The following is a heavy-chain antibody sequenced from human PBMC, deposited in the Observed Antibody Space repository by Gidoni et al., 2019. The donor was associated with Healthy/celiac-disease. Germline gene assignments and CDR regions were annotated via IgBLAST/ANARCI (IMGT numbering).Heavy chain of an antibody. V-gene: IGHV4-30-2*01. CDR1: GGSISSGGYS. Sequence: QLQLQESGPGLVKPSQTLSLTCAVSGGSISSGGYSWGWLRQPPGKGLECIGYISHWGSTYYIPSLKSRVTISVDRSKNQFSLKLSSVTAADTAVYYCARYIVVVVAASTLGAFDIWGQGTMVTVSS. D-gene: IGHD2-15*01. J-gene: IGHJ3*02. CDR3: ARYIVVVVAASTLGAFDI. CDR2: ISHWGST.